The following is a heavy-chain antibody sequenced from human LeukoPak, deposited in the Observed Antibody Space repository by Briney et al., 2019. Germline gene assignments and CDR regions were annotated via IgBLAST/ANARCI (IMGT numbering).Heavy chain of an antibody. J-gene: IGHJ4*02. Sequence: GGSLRLSCAASGFTFSSYEMNWVRQAPGKGLEWVSYISSSGRTIFYADSVKGRFTISRDNAKNSLYLQMDSLRAEDTAVYYCARDGSGWYDYWGQGTLVTVSS. V-gene: IGHV3-48*03. CDR3: ARDGSGWYDY. CDR1: GFTFSSYE. CDR2: ISSSGRTI. D-gene: IGHD6-19*01.